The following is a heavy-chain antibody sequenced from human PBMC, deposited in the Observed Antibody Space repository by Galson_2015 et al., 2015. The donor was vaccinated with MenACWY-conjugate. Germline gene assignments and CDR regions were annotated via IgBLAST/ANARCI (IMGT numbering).Heavy chain of an antibody. CDR2: ISSSSSTI. V-gene: IGHV3-48*01. J-gene: IGHJ4*02. D-gene: IGHD1-14*01. Sequence: SLRLSCAASGFTFSSYSMNWVRQAPGKGLEWVSYISSSSSTIYYADSVKGRFTISRDNAKNSLYLQMNSLRAEDTAVYYCARDKDRGWGYPDGHHQEDIDYWGQGTLVTVSS. CDR3: ARDKDRGWGYPDGHHQEDIDY. CDR1: GFTFSSYS.